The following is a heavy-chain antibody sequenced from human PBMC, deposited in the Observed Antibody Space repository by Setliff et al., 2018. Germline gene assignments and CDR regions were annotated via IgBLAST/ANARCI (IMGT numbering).Heavy chain of an antibody. Sequence: SETLSLTCAVSGYFISSGYYWGWIRQPPGKGLEWIGSVYHSGSTYYNPSLKSRVTISVDTSKKQFSLKLSSVTAADTAVYYCARRHCSGGSCYSLNYFDYWGQGTLVTVSS. D-gene: IGHD2-15*01. V-gene: IGHV4-38-2*01. CDR3: ARRHCSGGSCYSLNYFDY. J-gene: IGHJ4*02. CDR2: VYHSGST. CDR1: GYFISSGYY.